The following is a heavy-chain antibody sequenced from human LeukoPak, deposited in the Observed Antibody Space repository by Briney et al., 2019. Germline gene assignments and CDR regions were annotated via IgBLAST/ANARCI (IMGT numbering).Heavy chain of an antibody. CDR2: ISSSSSTT. CDR3: ARDRMSSFDY. CDR1: GFTFSSSH. J-gene: IGHJ4*02. Sequence: GGSLRLSCAASGFTFSSSHMNWVRQAPGKGLEWVSYISSSSSTTYYADSVKGRFTISRDNAKNSLYLQMNSLRAEDTAVYYCARDRMSSFDYWGQGTLVTVSS. D-gene: IGHD2-2*01. V-gene: IGHV3-48*01.